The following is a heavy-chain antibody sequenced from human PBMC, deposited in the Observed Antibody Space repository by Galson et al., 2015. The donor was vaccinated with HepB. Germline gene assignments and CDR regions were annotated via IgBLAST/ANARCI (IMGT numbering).Heavy chain of an antibody. Sequence: SLRLSCAASGFTFSDYYMSWIRQAPGKGLEWLSYISASTIYTNYADSVKGRFTVSRDNAKNSLNLQMNSLGAEDTAVYYCARVADADYGDHTHFDSWGQGTLVTVSS. V-gene: IGHV3-11*06. CDR2: ISASTIYT. J-gene: IGHJ4*02. CDR3: ARVADADYGDHTHFDS. CDR1: GFTFSDYY. D-gene: IGHD4-17*01.